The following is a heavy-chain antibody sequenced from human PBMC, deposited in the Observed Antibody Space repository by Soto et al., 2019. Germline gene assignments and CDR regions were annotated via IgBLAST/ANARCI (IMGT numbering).Heavy chain of an antibody. CDR2: IYTSWST. J-gene: IGHJ4*02. Sequence: QVQLQESGPGLVKPSETLSLTCTVSGGSISSYYWGWIRQPAGKGLEWIGRIYTSWSTNYNPSLRRRVTPSVDTSKSQFSLKLSSVTAADTAVYYCARDDFWSMADYWGQGTLVTVSS. D-gene: IGHD3-3*01. V-gene: IGHV4-4*07. CDR3: ARDDFWSMADY. CDR1: GGSISSYY.